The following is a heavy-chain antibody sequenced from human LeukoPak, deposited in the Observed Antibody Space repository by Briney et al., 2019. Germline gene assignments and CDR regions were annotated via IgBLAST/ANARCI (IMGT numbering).Heavy chain of an antibody. J-gene: IGHJ5*02. V-gene: IGHV7-4-1*02. Sequence: GASVKVSCKASGYTFTSYAMNWVRQAPGQGLEWMGWINTNTGNPTYAQGFTGRFVFSLDTSVSTAYLQISSLKAEDTAVYYCARDRFCSGGSCYAKNWFDPWGQGTLVTVSS. CDR1: GYTFTSYA. D-gene: IGHD2-15*01. CDR2: INTNTGNP. CDR3: ARDRFCSGGSCYAKNWFDP.